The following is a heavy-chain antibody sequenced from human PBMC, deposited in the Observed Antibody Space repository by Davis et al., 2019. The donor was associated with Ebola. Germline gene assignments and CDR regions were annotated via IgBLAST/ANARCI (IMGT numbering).Heavy chain of an antibody. CDR1: GVTRSSHW. D-gene: IGHD7-27*01. CDR2: IKQDGSKK. J-gene: IGHJ3*01. CDR3: ATELTGDAFDF. Sequence: PGGSLRLSCAASGVTRSSHWMNWVRQGPGKGLEWVANIKQDGSKKNYVDSVKDRFTISRDNAKNAMYLQMNSLRAEDTALYYCATELTGDAFDFWGRGTMVTVSS. V-gene: IGHV3-7*03.